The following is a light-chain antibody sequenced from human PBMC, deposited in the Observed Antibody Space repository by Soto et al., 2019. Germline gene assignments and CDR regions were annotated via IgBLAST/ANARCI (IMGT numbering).Light chain of an antibody. CDR1: SSNIGSNT. Sequence: QSVLTQPPSASGTPGQRVTISCSGSSSNIGSNTVNWYQQLPGTAPQLLIYSNNQRPSGVPDPFSGSKSGTSASLAISGLQSEDEADYYCAAWDDNLKSVVFGGGTPLTVL. CDR3: AAWDDNLKSVV. CDR2: SNN. J-gene: IGLJ2*01. V-gene: IGLV1-44*01.